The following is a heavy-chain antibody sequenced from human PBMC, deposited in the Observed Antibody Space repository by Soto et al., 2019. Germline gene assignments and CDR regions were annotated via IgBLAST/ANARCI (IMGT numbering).Heavy chain of an antibody. D-gene: IGHD3-3*01. CDR3: ARDSPHTIFGVVSSWFDP. Sequence: GGSLRLSCAASGFTFSSYEMNWVRQAPGKGLEWVSYISSSGSTIYYADSVKGRFTISRDNAKNSLYLQMNSLRAEDTAVYYCARDSPHTIFGVVSSWFDPWGQGTLVTVS. CDR1: GFTFSSYE. J-gene: IGHJ5*02. V-gene: IGHV3-48*03. CDR2: ISSSGSTI.